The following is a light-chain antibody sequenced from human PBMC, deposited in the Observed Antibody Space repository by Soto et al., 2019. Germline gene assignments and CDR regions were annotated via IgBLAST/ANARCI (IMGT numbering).Light chain of an antibody. Sequence: DIQMTQSPSSLSASVGDRVTITCRASQSITKYLNWYQQKPGKAPILLIYDASTLQSGVPSRFSGSGAGTDFTLTISSLHPEDFATYSCQHSLTTPPTFGQGTKVEIK. V-gene: IGKV1-39*01. CDR2: DAS. CDR1: QSITKY. J-gene: IGKJ1*01. CDR3: QHSLTTPPT.